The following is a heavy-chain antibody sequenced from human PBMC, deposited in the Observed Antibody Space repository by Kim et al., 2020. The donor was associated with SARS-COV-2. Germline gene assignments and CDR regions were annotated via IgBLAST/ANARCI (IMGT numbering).Heavy chain of an antibody. CDR1: GGSISSSSYY. V-gene: IGHV4-39*01. D-gene: IGHD4-17*01. Sequence: SETLSLTCTVSGGSISSSSYYWGWIRQPPGKGLEWIGSIYYSGSTYYNPSLKSRVTISVDTSKNQFSLKLSSVTAADTAVYYCARPDDYGDYVGAFDIWGQGTMVTVSS. J-gene: IGHJ3*02. CDR2: IYYSGST. CDR3: ARPDDYGDYVGAFDI.